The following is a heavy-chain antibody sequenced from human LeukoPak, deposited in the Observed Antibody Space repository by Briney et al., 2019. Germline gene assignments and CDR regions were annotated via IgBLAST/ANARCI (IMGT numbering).Heavy chain of an antibody. D-gene: IGHD2-2*01. V-gene: IGHV3-30*18. Sequence: PGGSLRLSCAASGFTFSSYGMHWVRQAPGKGLEWVAVISYDGSNKYYADSVKGRFTISRDNSKNTLYLQMNSLRAEDTAVYYCANIQVGGKYQLLWPIDAFDIWGQGTMVTVSS. J-gene: IGHJ3*02. CDR2: ISYDGSNK. CDR3: ANIQVGGKYQLLWPIDAFDI. CDR1: GFTFSSYG.